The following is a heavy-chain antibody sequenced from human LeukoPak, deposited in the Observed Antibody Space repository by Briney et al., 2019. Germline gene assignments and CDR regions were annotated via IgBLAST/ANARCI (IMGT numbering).Heavy chain of an antibody. J-gene: IGHJ6*02. CDR3: ARVRLAAGRNYYYGMDV. D-gene: IGHD6-13*01. CDR1: SGSISSYY. V-gene: IGHV4-59*01. CDR2: IYYSGST. Sequence: SETLSLTCTVSSGSISSYYWSWIRQPPGKGLEWIGYIYYSGSTNYNPSLKSRVTISVDTSKNQFSLKLSSVTAADTAVYYCARVRLAAGRNYYYGMDVWGQGTTVTVSS.